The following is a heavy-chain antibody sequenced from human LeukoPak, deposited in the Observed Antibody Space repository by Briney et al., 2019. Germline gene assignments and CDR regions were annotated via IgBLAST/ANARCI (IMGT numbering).Heavy chain of an antibody. V-gene: IGHV3-23*01. Sequence: GGSLRLSCAASGFTFSSFGMNWVRQAPGKGLEWVSAISGSGDSAYSADSVKGRFTISRDNYKNTLYLQMNSLRAEDTAIYYCAKLSVWDGSGSYDYWGQGTLVTVSS. CDR1: GFTFSSFG. CDR3: AKLSVWDGSGSYDY. J-gene: IGHJ4*02. D-gene: IGHD3-10*01. CDR2: ISGSGDSA.